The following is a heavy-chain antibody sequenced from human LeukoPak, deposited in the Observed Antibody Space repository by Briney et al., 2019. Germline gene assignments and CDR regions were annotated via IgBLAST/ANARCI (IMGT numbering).Heavy chain of an antibody. CDR1: GFTFSSYA. CDR2: ISGSGGST. V-gene: IGHV3-23*01. D-gene: IGHD3-22*01. J-gene: IGHJ4*02. CDR3: AKTLYYYDSSGYYYVANTPCDY. Sequence: GGSLRLSCAASGFTFSSYAMSWVRQAPGKGLEWVSAISGSGGSTHYADSVKGRFTISRDNSKNTLYLQMNSLRAEDTAVYYCAKTLYYYDSSGYYYVANTPCDYWGQGTLVTVSS.